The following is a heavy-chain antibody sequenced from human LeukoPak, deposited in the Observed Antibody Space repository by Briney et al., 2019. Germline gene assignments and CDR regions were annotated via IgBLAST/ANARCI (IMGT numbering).Heavy chain of an antibody. D-gene: IGHD3-22*01. Sequence: GASVEVSCKASGYTFTAYYMHWVRQAPGHGLEWMGWINPNSGGTNYAQKFQGRVTMTRDTSISTAYMELSRLSSDDTAVYYCARVVDYYDSSCNYWGQGTLVTVSS. V-gene: IGHV1-2*02. CDR3: ARVVDYYDSSCNY. CDR2: INPNSGGT. CDR1: GYTFTAYY. J-gene: IGHJ4*02.